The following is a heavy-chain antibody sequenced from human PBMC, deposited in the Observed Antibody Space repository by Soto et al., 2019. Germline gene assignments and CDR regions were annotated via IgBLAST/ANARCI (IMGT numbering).Heavy chain of an antibody. V-gene: IGHV3-15*07. D-gene: IGHD2-2*01. CDR3: SRERDCSSTTCLDYFYYGMDV. J-gene: IGHJ6*02. CDR1: GFTFSYAW. CDR2: IKSKVYSGTT. Sequence: PGGSLRLSCAVSGFTFSYAWMNWVRQAPGKGLEWVGRIKSKVYSGTTQYAASVKGRFTMSRDDSKSIAYLQMNSLKTEDTAVYYCSRERDCSSTTCLDYFYYGMDVWGQGTTVTVSS.